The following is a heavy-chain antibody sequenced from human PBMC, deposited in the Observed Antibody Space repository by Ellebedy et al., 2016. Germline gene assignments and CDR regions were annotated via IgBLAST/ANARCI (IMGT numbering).Heavy chain of an antibody. CDR3: AASPLTGYSLDY. CDR2: NYPADSDT. J-gene: IGHJ4*02. D-gene: IGHD3-9*01. V-gene: IGHV5-51*01. Sequence: GESLKISXKTSGYSFTSDWIGCVRQLPGKDLECIVLNYPADSDTRYSPSFQGQVTISADRSISTTYLQWSSLKASDTAVYYCAASPLTGYSLDYWGQGTLVTVSS. CDR1: GYSFTSDW.